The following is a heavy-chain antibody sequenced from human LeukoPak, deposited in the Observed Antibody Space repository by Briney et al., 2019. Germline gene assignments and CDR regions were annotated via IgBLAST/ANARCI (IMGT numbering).Heavy chain of an antibody. CDR1: GFTFSSYS. Sequence: PGGSLRLSCAASGFTFSSYSTNWVRQAPGKGLEWVSSISSSSSYIYYADSVKGRFTISRDNAKNSLYLQMNSLRAEDTAVYYCARAPIKRNWFDPWGQGTLVTVSS. CDR2: ISSSSSYI. CDR3: ARAPIKRNWFDP. V-gene: IGHV3-21*01. J-gene: IGHJ5*02.